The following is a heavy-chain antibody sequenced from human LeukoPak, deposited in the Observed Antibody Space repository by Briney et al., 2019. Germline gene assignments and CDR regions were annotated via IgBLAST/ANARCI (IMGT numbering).Heavy chain of an antibody. Sequence: PSETLSLTCTVSGGSISSSSHYWGWIRQPPGKGLEWIGSIYYSGSTYYNPSLKSRVTISVDTSKNQFSLKLSSVTAADTAAYYCARHFLEWLLPGAFDIWGQGTMVTVSS. V-gene: IGHV4-39*01. J-gene: IGHJ3*02. CDR3: ARHFLEWLLPGAFDI. CDR1: GGSISSSSHY. CDR2: IYYSGST. D-gene: IGHD3-3*01.